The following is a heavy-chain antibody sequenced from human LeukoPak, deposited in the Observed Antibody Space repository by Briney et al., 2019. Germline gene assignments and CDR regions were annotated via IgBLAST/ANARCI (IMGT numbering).Heavy chain of an antibody. CDR1: GYTFTSYY. D-gene: IGHD4-23*01. J-gene: IGHJ4*02. Sequence: ASVKVSCKASGYTFTSYYMHWVRQAPGQGLEWMGIINPSGGSTSYAQKFQGRVTMTRDTSTSTVYMELSSLRSEDTAVYYCAKDRAVVTPFDYWGQGTLVTVSS. CDR3: AKDRAVVTPFDY. CDR2: INPSGGST. V-gene: IGHV1-46*01.